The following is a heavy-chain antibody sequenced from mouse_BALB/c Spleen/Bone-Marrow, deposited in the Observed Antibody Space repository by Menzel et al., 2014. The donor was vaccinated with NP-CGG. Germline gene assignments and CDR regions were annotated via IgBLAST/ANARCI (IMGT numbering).Heavy chain of an antibody. J-gene: IGHJ2*01. CDR3: ARLGRDYFDY. CDR1: GYAFTIYL. CDR2: INPGSGGS. Sequence: VQVVESGAELVRPGTSVKVSCKASGYAFTIYLIEWIKQRPGQGLEWIGVINPGSGGSNYNEKFEGKATLTADKSSSTAYMQLSSLTSDDAAVYFCARLGRDYFDYWGQGTTLTVSS. V-gene: IGHV1-54*01. D-gene: IGHD4-1*01.